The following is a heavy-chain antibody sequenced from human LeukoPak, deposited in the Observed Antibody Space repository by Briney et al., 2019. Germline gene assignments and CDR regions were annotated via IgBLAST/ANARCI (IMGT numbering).Heavy chain of an antibody. Sequence: PGGSLSLSCAASGFTVSSNYMSWVRQAPGKGLEWVSVIYSGGSTYYADSVKGRFTISRDNSKNTLYLQMNSLRAEDTAVYYCPRGVAAAGFDYWGQGTLVTVSS. J-gene: IGHJ4*02. D-gene: IGHD6-13*01. CDR3: PRGVAAAGFDY. CDR2: IYSGGST. CDR1: GFTVSSNY. V-gene: IGHV3-53*01.